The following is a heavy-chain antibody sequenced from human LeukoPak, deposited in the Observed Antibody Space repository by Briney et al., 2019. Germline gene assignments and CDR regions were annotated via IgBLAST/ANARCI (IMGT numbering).Heavy chain of an antibody. Sequence: SQTLSLTCAVSGGSISSGGYSWSWIRQPPGKGLEWIGYIYHGGSTYYNPSLKSRVTISVDRSKNQFSLKLSSVTAADTAVYYCARLAGGFDYWGQGTLVTVSS. V-gene: IGHV4-30-2*01. CDR2: IYHGGST. CDR1: GGSISSGGYS. CDR3: ARLAGGFDY. D-gene: IGHD7-27*01. J-gene: IGHJ4*02.